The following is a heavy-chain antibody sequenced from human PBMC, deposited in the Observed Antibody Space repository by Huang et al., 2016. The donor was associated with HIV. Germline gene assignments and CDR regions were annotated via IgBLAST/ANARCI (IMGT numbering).Heavy chain of an antibody. CDR3: ARCLRFCRGGDCFPTHFQH. CDR2: INNRGSA. Sequence: QVRLAQWSAGLLKPSETLSLTCAVYGGSFSGYHWTWIRPSPGKGLEWIGEINNRGSATYKPSLKTRVTRTGDMSKNKFSLKMTSLTVADTAVYFCARCLRFCRGGDCFPTHFQHWSQG. J-gene: IGHJ1*01. D-gene: IGHD2-21*02. V-gene: IGHV4-34*02. CDR1: GGSFSGYH.